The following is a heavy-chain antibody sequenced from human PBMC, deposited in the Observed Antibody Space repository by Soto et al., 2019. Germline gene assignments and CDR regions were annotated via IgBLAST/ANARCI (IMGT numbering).Heavy chain of an antibody. CDR3: ASDYCSGVEMDV. J-gene: IGHJ6*02. CDR2: FKLTGAGST. Sequence: ASVKVSCKPSGYTFSCYYDHWVRQAPGQGLVWVGVFKLTGAGSTSYAQRFQGRVTVTRDTSTSTVYIQLGSLRFDDTAVYFCASDYCSGVEMDVWGQGTRVTVSS. D-gene: IGHD3-10*01. CDR1: GYTFSCYY. V-gene: IGHV1-46*01.